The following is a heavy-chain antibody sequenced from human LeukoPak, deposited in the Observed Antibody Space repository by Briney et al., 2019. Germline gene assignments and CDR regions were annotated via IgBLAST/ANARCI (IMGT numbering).Heavy chain of an antibody. CDR2: INPKSRAT. CDR1: GYTFTDYY. D-gene: IGHD3-22*01. Sequence: ASVKVSCKASGYTFTDYYMHWVRQAPGQGLEWMGWINPKSRATNYAQKFQGRVTMTRDTSISTAYMELSRLRSDDTAVYYCASLGDYYDSSGYDAFDIWGQGTMVTVSS. CDR3: ASLGDYYDSSGYDAFDI. J-gene: IGHJ3*02. V-gene: IGHV1-2*02.